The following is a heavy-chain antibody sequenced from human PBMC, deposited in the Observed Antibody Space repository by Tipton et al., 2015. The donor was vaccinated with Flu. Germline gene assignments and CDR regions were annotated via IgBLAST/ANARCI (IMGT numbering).Heavy chain of an antibody. CDR2: IYPAGGAI. V-gene: IGHV1-46*01. J-gene: IGHJ3*01. CDR1: GYIFTSYN. D-gene: IGHD1-26*01. CDR3: ARDKGAGTYSFDV. Sequence: VQLVQSGAEVKKPGASVKVSCKATGYIFTSYNMHWVRQAPGQGLEWMGMIYPAGGAITYAQKFQGRVIVTRDKSTATVYMELSSLRSDDTATYYCARDKGAGTYSFDVWGQGTMVTVSS.